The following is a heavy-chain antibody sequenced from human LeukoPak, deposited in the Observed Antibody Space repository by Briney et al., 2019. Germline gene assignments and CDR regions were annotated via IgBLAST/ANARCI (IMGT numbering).Heavy chain of an antibody. Sequence: ASVKVSCKASGYTFTSYAMHWVRQAPGQRLEWMGWINAGNGNTKYPQKFQGRVTITRDTSASTAYMELSSLRSEDTAVYYCARGPPVTGPIDYWGQGTLVTVSS. CDR1: GYTFTSYA. J-gene: IGHJ4*02. V-gene: IGHV1-3*01. D-gene: IGHD1-14*01. CDR2: INAGNGNT. CDR3: ARGPPVTGPIDY.